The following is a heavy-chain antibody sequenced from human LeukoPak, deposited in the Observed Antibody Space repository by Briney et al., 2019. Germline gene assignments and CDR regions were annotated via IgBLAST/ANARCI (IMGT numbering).Heavy chain of an antibody. D-gene: IGHD3/OR15-3a*01. Sequence: PSETLSLTCAVYGGSFTGYYWSWIRQPPGKGLEWIGYIYYSGSTNYNPSLKSRVTISVDTSKNQFSLKLSSVTAADTAVYYCARASWTSDAFDIWGQGTMVTVSS. J-gene: IGHJ3*02. CDR1: GGSFTGYY. CDR3: ARASWTSDAFDI. CDR2: IYYSGST. V-gene: IGHV4-59*01.